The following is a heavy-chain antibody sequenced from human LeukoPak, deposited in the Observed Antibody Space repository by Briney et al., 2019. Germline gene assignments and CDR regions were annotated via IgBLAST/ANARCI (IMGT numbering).Heavy chain of an antibody. Sequence: SQTLSLTCTVSGGSISSGGYYWSWIRQPPGKGLEWIGYIYHSGSTYYNPSLKSRATISVDRSKNQFSLKLSSVTTADTAVYYCARGGPWVTTLGYWGQGTLVTVSS. CDR3: ARGGPWVTTLGY. J-gene: IGHJ4*02. CDR1: GGSISSGGYY. D-gene: IGHD4-17*01. CDR2: IYHSGST. V-gene: IGHV4-30-2*01.